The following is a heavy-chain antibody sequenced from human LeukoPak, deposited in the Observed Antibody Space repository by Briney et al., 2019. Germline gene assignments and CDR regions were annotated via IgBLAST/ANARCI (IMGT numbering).Heavy chain of an antibody. CDR1: GFTFKSYG. Sequence: GRSLRLSCVASGFTFKSYGMHWVRQAPGKGLEWVAIIWYDGSNKYYADFVKGRFTTSRDNSKNTLYLQMNSLRADDTAVYYCAKVSGYSGTWYVDYWGQGTLVTVSS. D-gene: IGHD6-13*01. J-gene: IGHJ4*02. CDR2: IWYDGSNK. CDR3: AKVSGYSGTWYVDY. V-gene: IGHV3-33*06.